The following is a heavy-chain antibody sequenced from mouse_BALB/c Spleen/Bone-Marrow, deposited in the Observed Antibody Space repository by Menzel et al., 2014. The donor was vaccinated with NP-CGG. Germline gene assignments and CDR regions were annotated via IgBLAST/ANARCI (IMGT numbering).Heavy chain of an antibody. Sequence: VHVKQSGAELVKPGASVKLSCTASGFNIKDTYMHWVKQRPEQGLEWIGWIDPENGNTKYDPKFQGKATITADTSSNTAYLQLSGLTSEDTAVYYCARWEYYAMDYWGQGTSVTVSS. D-gene: IGHD4-1*01. V-gene: IGHV14-3*02. CDR1: GFNIKDTY. J-gene: IGHJ4*01. CDR2: IDPENGNT. CDR3: ARWEYYAMDY.